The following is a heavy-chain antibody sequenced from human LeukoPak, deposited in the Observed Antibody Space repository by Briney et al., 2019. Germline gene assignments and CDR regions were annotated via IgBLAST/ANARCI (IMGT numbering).Heavy chain of an antibody. J-gene: IGHJ6*04. CDR3: ARDVVTAAAGSYYYYGMDV. V-gene: IGHV3-53*01. CDR1: GFTVSSSY. CDR2: IYSGGST. Sequence: GGSLRLSCAASGFTVSSSYMSRVRQAPGKGLEWVSVIYSGGSTYYADSVKGRFTISRDNSKNTLYLQMNSLRAEDTAVYYCARDVVTAAAGSYYYYGMDVWGKGTTVTVSS. D-gene: IGHD6-13*01.